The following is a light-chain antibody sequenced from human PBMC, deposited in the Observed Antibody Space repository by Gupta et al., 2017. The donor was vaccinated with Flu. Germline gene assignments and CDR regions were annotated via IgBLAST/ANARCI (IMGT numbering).Light chain of an antibody. J-gene: IGKJ2*01. CDR2: DAS. Sequence: EIVMTQSPATLSVSPGETATLSCRASQSVNNDLAWHQQKAGQAPRLLIYDASNRATGTPARFSGSGSGTXFTLKIXRIETEDVAVYYCNQCKAGGDTFGXGTKLEIK. V-gene: IGKV3D-15*01. CDR1: QSVNND. CDR3: NQCKAGGDT.